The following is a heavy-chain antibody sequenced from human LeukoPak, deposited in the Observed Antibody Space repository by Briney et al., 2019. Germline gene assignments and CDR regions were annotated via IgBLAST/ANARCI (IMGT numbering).Heavy chain of an antibody. CDR3: AREVRGGGTLGY. J-gene: IGHJ4*02. Sequence: KPSETPSPTLTVPGGSLSSYFWSWIRAPPREGLEWIGYIYYSGSTNYNPSLKSRVTISVDTSKNQFSLKLSSVTAADTAVYYCAREVRGGGTLGYWGQGTLVTVSS. CDR1: GGSLSSYF. D-gene: IGHD2-15*01. V-gene: IGHV4-59*01. CDR2: IYYSGST.